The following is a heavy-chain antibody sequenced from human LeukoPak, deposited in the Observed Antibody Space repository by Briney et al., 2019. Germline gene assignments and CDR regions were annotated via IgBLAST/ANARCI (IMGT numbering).Heavy chain of an antibody. CDR1: GFIFSHFC. CDR3: ARGGGGMDF. Sequence: GGSLRLSCAACGFIFSHFCMRCVRQARGKGLECVANIKLDGNDIFYVVSVRGRFTISRDNAKSSLYLQMNSLRAEDTAVYYCARGGGGMDFWGQGTLVTVSS. V-gene: IGHV3-7*03. CDR2: IKLDGNDI. J-gene: IGHJ4*02.